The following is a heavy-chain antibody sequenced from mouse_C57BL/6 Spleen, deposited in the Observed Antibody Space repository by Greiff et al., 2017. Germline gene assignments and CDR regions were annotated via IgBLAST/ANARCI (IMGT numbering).Heavy chain of an antibody. CDR2: ISSGSSTI. V-gene: IGHV5-17*01. CDR1: GFTFSDYG. J-gene: IGHJ4*01. D-gene: IGHD1-1*01. CDR3: AYTVVATDYAMDY. Sequence: EVKLMESGGGLVKPGGSLKLSCAASGFTFSDYGMHWVRQAPEKGLEWVAYISSGSSTIYYADTVKGRFTISRDNAKNTLFLQMTSLRSEDTAMYYCAYTVVATDYAMDYWGQGTSVTVSS.